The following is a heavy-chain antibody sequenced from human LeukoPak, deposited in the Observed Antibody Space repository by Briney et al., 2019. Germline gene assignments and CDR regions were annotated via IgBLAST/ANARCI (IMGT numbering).Heavy chain of an antibody. Sequence: ASVKVSCKASGYTFTGYYMHWVRQAPGQGLEWMGWISAYNGNTNYAQKLQGRVTMTTDTSTSTAYMELRSLRSDDTAVYYCARDEGGYYGDYWGQGTLVTVSS. CDR3: ARDEGGYYGDY. J-gene: IGHJ4*02. V-gene: IGHV1-18*04. CDR2: ISAYNGNT. D-gene: IGHD3-3*01. CDR1: GYTFTGYY.